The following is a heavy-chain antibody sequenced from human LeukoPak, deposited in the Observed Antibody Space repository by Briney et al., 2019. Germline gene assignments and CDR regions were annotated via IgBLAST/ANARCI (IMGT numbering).Heavy chain of an antibody. Sequence: ASVKVSCKASGFTFTSSAVQWVRQARGQRLEWIGWIVVGSGNTNYAQKFQERVTITRDMSTSTAYMELSSLRSEDTAVYYCAAVDYGDYVYLELHFDYWGQGTLVTVSS. D-gene: IGHD4-17*01. J-gene: IGHJ4*02. CDR3: AAVDYGDYVYLELHFDY. CDR1: GFTFTSSA. CDR2: IVVGSGNT. V-gene: IGHV1-58*01.